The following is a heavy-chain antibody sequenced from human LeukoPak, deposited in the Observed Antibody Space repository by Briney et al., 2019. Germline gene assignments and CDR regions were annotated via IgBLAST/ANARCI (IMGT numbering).Heavy chain of an antibody. J-gene: IGHJ4*02. CDR3: ASMQAMERYYFDY. V-gene: IGHV4-34*01. CDR1: GRSFSGYY. D-gene: IGHD5-18*01. CDR2: IYHSGST. Sequence: PSETLSLTCAVYGRSFSGYYWSWIRQPPGKGLEWIGEIYHSGSTNYNPSLKSRVTISVDKSKNQFSLKLSSVTAADTAVYYCASMQAMERYYFDYWGQGTLVTVSS.